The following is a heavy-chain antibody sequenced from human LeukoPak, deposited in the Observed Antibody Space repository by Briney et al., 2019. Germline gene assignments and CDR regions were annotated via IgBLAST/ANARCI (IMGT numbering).Heavy chain of an antibody. J-gene: IGHJ5*02. Sequence: GGSLRLSCSASGFTFSSYWMHWVRQAPGKGLVWVSRINSDGSSTSYADSVKGRFTISRDNAKNTLYLQMNSLRAEDTAVYYCAKPFSSGWYNGGHNWFDPWGQGTLVTVSS. CDR2: INSDGSST. D-gene: IGHD6-19*01. CDR3: AKPFSSGWYNGGHNWFDP. CDR1: GFTFSSYW. V-gene: IGHV3-74*01.